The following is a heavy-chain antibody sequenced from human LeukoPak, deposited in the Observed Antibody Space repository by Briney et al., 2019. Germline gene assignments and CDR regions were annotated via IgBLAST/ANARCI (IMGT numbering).Heavy chain of an antibody. CDR2: IIPIFGTA. J-gene: IGHJ6*02. Sequence: GASVKVSCKASGGTFSSYAISWVRQAPGQGLEWMGGIIPIFGTANYAQKFQGRVTITADESTSTAYMELSSLRSEDTAVYYCASESGGNSQYYYYGMDVWGQGTTVTVSS. CDR3: ASESGGNSQYYYYGMDV. CDR1: GGTFSSYA. D-gene: IGHD4-23*01. V-gene: IGHV1-69*13.